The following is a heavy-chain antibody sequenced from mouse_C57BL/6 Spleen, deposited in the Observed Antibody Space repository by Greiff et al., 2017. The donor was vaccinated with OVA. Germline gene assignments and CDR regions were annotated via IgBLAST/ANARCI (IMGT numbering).Heavy chain of an antibody. CDR2: ISYSGST. D-gene: IGHD1-1*01. V-gene: IGHV3-1*01. J-gene: IGHJ1*03. CDR3: ARDGYYGSSPFYWYFDV. Sequence: EVKLMESGPGMVKPSQSLSLTCTVTGYSITSGYDWHWIRHFPGNKLEWMGNISYSGSTNYNPSLKSRISITHDTSKNHFFLKVNSVTTEDTATYYCARDGYYGSSPFYWYFDVWGTGTTVTVSS. CDR1: GYSITSGYD.